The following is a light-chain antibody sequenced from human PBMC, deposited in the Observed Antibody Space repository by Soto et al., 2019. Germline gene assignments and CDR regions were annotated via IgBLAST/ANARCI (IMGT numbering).Light chain of an antibody. CDR3: QQYSSYWT. V-gene: IGKV1-5*01. Sequence: DIQMTQSPSTLSASVGGRVTITCRASQSISSWLAWYQQKPGKAPKFLIYDASNLESGVPSRFSGSGSGTEFTLTISSLQPDDFATYYCQQYSSYWTFGQGTKVDIK. CDR2: DAS. J-gene: IGKJ1*01. CDR1: QSISSW.